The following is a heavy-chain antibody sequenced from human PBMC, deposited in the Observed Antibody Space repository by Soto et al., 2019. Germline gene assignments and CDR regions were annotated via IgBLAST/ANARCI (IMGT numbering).Heavy chain of an antibody. CDR3: ARDRASVVVTASFNWFDT. J-gene: IGHJ5*02. V-gene: IGHV1-18*04. CDR1: GYTFTSYG. CDR2: ISAYNGNT. Sequence: ASVKVSCKASGYTFTSYGISWVRQAPGQGLEWMVWISAYNGNTNYAQKLQGRVTMTTDTSTSTAYMELRSLRSDDTAVYYCARDRASVVVTASFNWFDTWGQGTLVTVSS. D-gene: IGHD2-21*02.